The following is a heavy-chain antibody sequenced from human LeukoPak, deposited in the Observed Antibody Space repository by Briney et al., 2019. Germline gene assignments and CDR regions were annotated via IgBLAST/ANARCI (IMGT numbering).Heavy chain of an antibody. CDR3: AGHNTGYYNFDY. CDR1: GGSISSYY. Sequence: SETLSLTCTVSGGSISSYYWSWIRQPPGKGLEWIGYIYYSGSTNYNPSLKSRVTISVDTSKNQFSLKLSSVTAADTAVYYCAGHNTGYYNFDYWGQGTLVTVSS. V-gene: IGHV4-59*08. CDR2: IYYSGST. D-gene: IGHD1-26*01. J-gene: IGHJ4*02.